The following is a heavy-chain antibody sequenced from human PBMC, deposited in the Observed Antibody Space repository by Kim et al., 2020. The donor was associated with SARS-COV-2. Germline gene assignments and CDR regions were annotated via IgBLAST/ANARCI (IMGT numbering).Heavy chain of an antibody. Sequence: MKGRFTVSRDSAKNSLYLQMNSLRAEDTAVYYCAREGVMVTTYYFYYGLDVWGQGTTVTVSS. J-gene: IGHJ6*02. D-gene: IGHD4-4*01. V-gene: IGHV3-21*01. CDR3: AREGVMVTTYYFYYGLDV.